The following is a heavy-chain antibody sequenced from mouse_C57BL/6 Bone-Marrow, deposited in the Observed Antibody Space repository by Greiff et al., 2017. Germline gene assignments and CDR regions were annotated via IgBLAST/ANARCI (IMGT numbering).Heavy chain of an antibody. J-gene: IGHJ2*01. V-gene: IGHV1-53*01. D-gene: IGHD1-1*01. CDR1: GYTFTRYW. Sequence: VQLQQPGTELVKPGASVKLSCKASGYTFTRYWMHWVKQRPGQGLEWIGNINPSNGGTNYNEKFKSKATLTVDKSSSTAYMQLSSLTSADSAVYYCADLTTVDYFDYWGQGTTLTVSS. CDR2: INPSNGGT. CDR3: ADLTTVDYFDY.